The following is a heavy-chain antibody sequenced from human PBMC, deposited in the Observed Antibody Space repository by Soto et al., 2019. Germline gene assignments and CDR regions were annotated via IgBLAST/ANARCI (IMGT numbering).Heavy chain of an antibody. CDR2: INPNNGGT. Sequence: ASVKVSCKASGYTYTDYYMHWVRQAPGQGLEWMGWINPNNGGTSYAQKFEGWVTMTTDTSTSTAYMELRSLRSDDTAVYYCARDQEFPDYWGQGTLVTVSS. CDR3: ARDQEFPDY. V-gene: IGHV1-2*04. CDR1: GYTYTDYY. J-gene: IGHJ4*02.